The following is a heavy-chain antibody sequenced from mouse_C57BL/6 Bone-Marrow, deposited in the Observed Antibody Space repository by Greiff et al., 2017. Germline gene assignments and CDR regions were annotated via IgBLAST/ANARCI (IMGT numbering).Heavy chain of an antibody. V-gene: IGHV5-15*01. D-gene: IGHD2-13*01. Sequence: DVKLVESGGGLVKPGGSLKLSCAASGFTFSDYGMAWVRQAPRKGPEWVAFISNLAYSIYYADTVKGRFTISRENAKNTLYLDMSSLRSEDTAMYYCASGSTGDVDYWGQGTTLTVSS. CDR3: ASGSTGDVDY. CDR1: GFTFSDYG. J-gene: IGHJ2*01. CDR2: ISNLAYSI.